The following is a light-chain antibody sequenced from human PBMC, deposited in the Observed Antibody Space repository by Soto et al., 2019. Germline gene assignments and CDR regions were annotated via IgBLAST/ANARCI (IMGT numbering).Light chain of an antibody. CDR2: EVS. CDR1: SSDVGGYNF. J-gene: IGLJ2*01. CDR3: SSYAGSNNVV. Sequence: QSVLTQPPSASGSPGQSVTISCTGTSSDVGGYNFVSWYQQHPGRAPRLMVSEVSKRPSGVPDRFSGSKSGNTASLTVSGLQAEDEAEYYCSSYAGSNNVVFGGGTKLTVL. V-gene: IGLV2-8*01.